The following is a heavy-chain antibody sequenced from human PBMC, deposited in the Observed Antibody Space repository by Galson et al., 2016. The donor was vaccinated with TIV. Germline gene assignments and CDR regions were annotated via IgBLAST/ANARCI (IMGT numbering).Heavy chain of an antibody. J-gene: IGHJ4*02. D-gene: IGHD2-21*01. V-gene: IGHV1-46*01. Sequence: SVKASCKASGYTFITYYMHWVRQAPGQGLEWVGVIDPSSGGTTYAQKFQGRVTMTRDTSTSTVYMDLSSLRSDDTAVFYCAVWSNIYYFALWGQGTLITVSS. CDR2: IDPSSGGT. CDR3: AVWSNIYYFAL. CDR1: GYTFITYY.